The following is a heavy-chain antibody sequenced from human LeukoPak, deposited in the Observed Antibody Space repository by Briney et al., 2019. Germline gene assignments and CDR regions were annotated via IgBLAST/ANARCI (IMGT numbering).Heavy chain of an antibody. J-gene: IGHJ4*02. Sequence: SVKVSCKASGGTFNSYTISWVRQAPGQGGEWMGRIIPILGIANYAQKFQGRGTITADKYKRKDYMEMSSLRSEDTAVYYCARGPIAVAGTRWGQGTLVTVSS. CDR1: GGTFNSYT. CDR2: IIPILGIA. CDR3: ARGPIAVAGTR. D-gene: IGHD6-19*01. V-gene: IGHV1-69*02.